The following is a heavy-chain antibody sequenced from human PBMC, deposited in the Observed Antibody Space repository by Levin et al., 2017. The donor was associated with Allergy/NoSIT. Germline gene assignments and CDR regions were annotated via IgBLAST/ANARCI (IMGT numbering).Heavy chain of an antibody. J-gene: IGHJ4*02. CDR3: AREASYGSGSYFH. D-gene: IGHD3-10*01. V-gene: IGHV1-69*01. CDR1: GGTFSSYA. CDR2: IIPIFGTA. Sequence: KISCKASGGTFSSYAISWVRQAPEQGLEWMGGIIPIFGTANYAQKFQGRVTITADESTSTAYMELSSLRSEDTAVYYCAREASYGSGSYFHWGQGTLVTVSS.